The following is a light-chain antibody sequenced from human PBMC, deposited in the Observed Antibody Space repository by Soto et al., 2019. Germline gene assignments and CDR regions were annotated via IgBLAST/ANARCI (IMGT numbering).Light chain of an antibody. CDR3: QQYDNLPFT. CDR2: DAS. J-gene: IGKJ3*01. CDR1: QDIRNY. V-gene: IGKV1-33*01. Sequence: DIQMTQSPSSLSASVGDRVTITCQASQDIRNYLNWYQQKPGKAPKLLIYDASNLETGVPSRFSGSGSGTDFTVTISSLQPEEIATDYCQQYDNLPFTFGHGTKVDIK.